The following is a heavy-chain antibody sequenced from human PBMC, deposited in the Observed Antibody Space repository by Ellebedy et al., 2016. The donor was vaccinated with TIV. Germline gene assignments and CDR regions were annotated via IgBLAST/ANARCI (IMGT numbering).Heavy chain of an antibody. D-gene: IGHD6-19*01. CDR2: ITSSSSFT. CDR1: GFTFSFYS. Sequence: PGGSLRLSCAASGFTFSFYSMNWVRQAPGRGLEWVSSITSSSSFTYYADSVKGRFTMSRDNAKNSLFLHMTSLRADDTAVYYCVRDIAVAGGIWGQGTLVTVSS. CDR3: VRDIAVAGGI. J-gene: IGHJ4*02. V-gene: IGHV3-21*01.